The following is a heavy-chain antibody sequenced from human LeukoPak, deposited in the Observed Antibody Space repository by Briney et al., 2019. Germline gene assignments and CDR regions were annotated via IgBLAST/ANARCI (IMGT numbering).Heavy chain of an antibody. D-gene: IGHD2-21*02. CDR2: VSSDGTT. J-gene: IGHJ4*02. CDR3: ARVDCIVEDCYNH. CDR1: GDPDTSLY. V-gene: IGHV4-59*08. Sequence: SETLSLTCSVSGDPDTSLYWKWLPQPPGKAVVWFGDVSSDGTTDYTPSLRSRLIMPVDTAKNDISLILTSVTAADTAINYCARVDCIVEDCYNHWGRGTLVTVSS.